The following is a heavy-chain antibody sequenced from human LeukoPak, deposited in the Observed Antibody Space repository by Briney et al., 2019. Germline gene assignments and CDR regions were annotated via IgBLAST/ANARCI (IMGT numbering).Heavy chain of an antibody. CDR1: GGSISSGSYY. Sequence: SETLSLTCTVSGGSISSGSYYWSWIRQPAGKGLEWIGRIYTSGSTNYNPSLKSRVTISVDTSKNQFSLKLSSVTAADTAVYYCARDSSVSIAAATKSRWFDPWGQGTLVTVSS. D-gene: IGHD6-13*01. J-gene: IGHJ5*02. V-gene: IGHV4-61*02. CDR2: IYTSGST. CDR3: ARDSSVSIAAATKSRWFDP.